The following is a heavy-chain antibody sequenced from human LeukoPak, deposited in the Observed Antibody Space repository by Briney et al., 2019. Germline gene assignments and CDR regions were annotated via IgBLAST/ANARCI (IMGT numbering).Heavy chain of an antibody. CDR3: ARGYGSGTPFDY. D-gene: IGHD3-10*01. Sequence: GGSLRLSCAASGFTFSSYALTWVRQAPGKGLEWVSGISSSGSRTYYADSVKGRFTISRDNSKNTLYLQMNSLSPEDSAIYYCARGYGSGTPFDYWGQGTLVTVSS. V-gene: IGHV3-23*01. J-gene: IGHJ4*02. CDR2: ISSSGSRT. CDR1: GFTFSSYA.